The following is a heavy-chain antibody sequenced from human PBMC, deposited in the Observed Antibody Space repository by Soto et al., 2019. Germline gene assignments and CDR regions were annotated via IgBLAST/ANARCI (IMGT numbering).Heavy chain of an antibody. D-gene: IGHD4-17*01. CDR3: TRASPLDGPFDY. CDR1: GFTFSSYW. V-gene: IGHV3-74*01. Sequence: EVQLVESGGGLVQPGGSLRLSCAASGFTFSSYWMHWVRQAPGKGLVWVSRINSDGSRISYADSVKGRFTISRDNAKNTVYLRMNSLRAEDTAVYYCTRASPLDGPFDYWGQGTLVTVSS. CDR2: INSDGSRI. J-gene: IGHJ4*02.